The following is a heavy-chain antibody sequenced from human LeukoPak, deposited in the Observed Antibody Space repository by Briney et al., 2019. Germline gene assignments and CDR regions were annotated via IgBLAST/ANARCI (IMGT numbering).Heavy chain of an antibody. J-gene: IGHJ4*02. CDR3: AREGGSTKYHFDY. Sequence: GGSLRLSCAASGFTFSSYSMNWVRQAPGKGLEWVSSISSSRSYIYYADSVKGRFTISRDNAKNSLYLQVNSLRAEDTAVYYCAREGGSTKYHFDYWGQGTLVTVSS. V-gene: IGHV3-21*01. D-gene: IGHD2-8*01. CDR2: ISSSRSYI. CDR1: GFTFSSYS.